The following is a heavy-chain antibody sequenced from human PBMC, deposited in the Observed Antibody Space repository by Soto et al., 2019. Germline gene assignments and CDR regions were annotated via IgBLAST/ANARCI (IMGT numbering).Heavy chain of an antibody. V-gene: IGHV4-39*01. Sequence: QLQLEESGPGLVKPSETLSLTCTVSGGSISSSSYYWGWIRQSPGKGLEWIGSFYYSGSTYYSPYRRSRVTISGDTSRKQISLRLSSVTAADTAVYYCARISVASRYMDVWGKGTTVTVSS. CDR3: ARISVASRYMDV. D-gene: IGHD5-12*01. J-gene: IGHJ6*03. CDR1: GGSISSSSYY. CDR2: FYYSGST.